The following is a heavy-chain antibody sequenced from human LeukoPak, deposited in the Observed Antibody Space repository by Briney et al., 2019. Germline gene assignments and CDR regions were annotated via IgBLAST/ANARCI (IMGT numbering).Heavy chain of an antibody. Sequence: GGTLTLTCSASGFTFSNYAMSWVRQPPGKGLEWVSGIIGSGDVSFYADSVRGRFTISRDNSKDTLYLQMSSLRAEDTAMYFCAKDETLSGVNYFASWGQGALVTVSS. D-gene: IGHD3-10*01. CDR3: AKDETLSGVNYFAS. J-gene: IGHJ4*02. CDR2: IIGSGDVS. V-gene: IGHV3-23*01. CDR1: GFTFSNYA.